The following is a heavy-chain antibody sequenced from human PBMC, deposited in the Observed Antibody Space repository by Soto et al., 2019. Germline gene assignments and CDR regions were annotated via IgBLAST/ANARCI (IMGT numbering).Heavy chain of an antibody. CDR2: SNAGNGNT. CDR1: GYTFTSYA. D-gene: IGHD2-21*02. J-gene: IGHJ4*02. Sequence: QVQLVQSGAEEKKPGASVKVSCKASGYTFTSYAMHWVRQAPGQRLEWMGWSNAGNGNTKYSQKFQGRVTITRDTSASTAYMELSSLRSEDTAVYYCARSIVVVTALDYWGKGTLVTVSS. V-gene: IGHV1-3*05. CDR3: ARSIVVVTALDY.